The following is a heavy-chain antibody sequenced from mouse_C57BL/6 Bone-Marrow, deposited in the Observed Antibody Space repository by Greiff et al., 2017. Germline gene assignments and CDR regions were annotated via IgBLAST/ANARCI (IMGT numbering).Heavy chain of an antibody. V-gene: IGHV1-54*01. CDR3: ARDPYAAY. Sequence: LVESGAELVRPGTSVKVSCKASGYAFTNYLIEWVKQRPGQGLEWIGVINPGSGGTNYNEKFKGKATLTADKSSSTAYMQLSSLTSEDSAVYFCARDPYAAYWGQGTLVTVSA. CDR2: INPGSGGT. D-gene: IGHD1-1*01. CDR1: GYAFTNYL. J-gene: IGHJ3*01.